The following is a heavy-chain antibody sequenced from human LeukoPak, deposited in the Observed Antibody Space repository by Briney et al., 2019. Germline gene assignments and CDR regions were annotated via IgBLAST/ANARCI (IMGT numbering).Heavy chain of an antibody. CDR2: IWYDGSNT. J-gene: IGHJ4*02. CDR3: ARDSAQCTGGYCYLVS. V-gene: IGHV3-33*01. D-gene: IGHD2-8*02. CDR1: GFTFSSYG. Sequence: GGSLRLSCAASGFTFSSYGMHWVRQAPGKGREWVAVIWYDGSNTYYADSVKGRFTISRDNAKNTLCLQMNSLRAEETAVYYCARDSAQCTGGYCYLVSWGQGTLVTVSS.